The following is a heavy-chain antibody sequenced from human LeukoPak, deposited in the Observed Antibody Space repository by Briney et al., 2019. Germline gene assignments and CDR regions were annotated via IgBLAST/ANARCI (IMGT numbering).Heavy chain of an antibody. J-gene: IGHJ4*02. D-gene: IGHD2-15*01. Sequence: GGSLRLSCAASGFTLSRYWMNWGRQAPGKGLGWVSRINTDGSSTSHADCVQGRFTISRDNANNTLYLQMNSLRAEDTAVYYCARGVDCSGGSCYGGYFDYWGQGTLVTVSS. CDR1: GFTLSRYW. V-gene: IGHV3-74*01. CDR3: ARGVDCSGGSCYGGYFDY. CDR2: INTDGSST.